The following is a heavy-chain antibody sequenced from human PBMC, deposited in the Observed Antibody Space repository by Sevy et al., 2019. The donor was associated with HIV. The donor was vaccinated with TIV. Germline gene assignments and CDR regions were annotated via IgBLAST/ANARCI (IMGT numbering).Heavy chain of an antibody. J-gene: IGHJ4*02. CDR3: ARDQLGSIDY. V-gene: IGHV3-30-3*01. D-gene: IGHD7-27*01. Sequence: GGSLRLSCAVSGFTFSTYAMHWVRQAPGTGLECVAIVSSDGSEINYADSVKGRFTISRDNSRNTLYLQMNSLRTEDTALYYCARDQLGSIDYWGQGTLVTVSS. CDR1: GFTFSTYA. CDR2: VSSDGSEI.